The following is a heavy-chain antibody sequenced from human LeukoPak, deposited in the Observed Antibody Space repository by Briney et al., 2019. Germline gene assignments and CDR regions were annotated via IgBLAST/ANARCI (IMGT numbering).Heavy chain of an antibody. CDR2: ISSSSTI. Sequence: GGSLRLSCAASGFTFSSYSMNWVRQAPGKGLEWVSYISSSSTIYYADSVKGRFTISRDNAKNSLYLQMNSLRAEDTAVYYWARDRAAPSVWGKGTTVTVSS. D-gene: IGHD2-15*01. CDR1: GFTFSSYS. V-gene: IGHV3-48*01. J-gene: IGHJ6*01. CDR3: ARDRAAPSV.